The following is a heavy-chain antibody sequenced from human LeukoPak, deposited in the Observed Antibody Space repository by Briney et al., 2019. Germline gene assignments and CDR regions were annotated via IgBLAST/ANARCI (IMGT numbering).Heavy chain of an antibody. V-gene: IGHV3-23*03. D-gene: IGHD3-10*01. CDR3: ARLRGNTMVEY. Sequence: PGGALRLSCAASGFTFSSYGMSWVRQAPGKGLEWVSLIYNAVTYGDYVKGRFTISRDNSKNTLNLQMNSLRADDTAVYYCARLRGNTMVEYWGQGTLVTVSS. CDR2: IYNAVT. CDR1: GFTFSSYG. J-gene: IGHJ4*02.